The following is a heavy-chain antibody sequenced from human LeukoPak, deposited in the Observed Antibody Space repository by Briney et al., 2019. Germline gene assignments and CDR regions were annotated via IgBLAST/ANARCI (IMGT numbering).Heavy chain of an antibody. CDR2: TYYRSKWYN. CDR1: GDSFSSNSAA. D-gene: IGHD5-24*01. CDR3: ARDQMGFDP. J-gene: IGHJ5*02. Sequence: SQTLSLTCDISGDSFSSNSAAWNWTRQSPSRGLEWLGRTYYRSKWYNDYAVSVKGRITINPDTSKNQFSLQLNSVTPEDTAIYYCARDQMGFDPWGQGILVTVSS. V-gene: IGHV6-1*01.